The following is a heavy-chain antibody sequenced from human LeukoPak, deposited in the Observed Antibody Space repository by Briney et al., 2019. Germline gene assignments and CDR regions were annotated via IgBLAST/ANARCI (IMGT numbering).Heavy chain of an antibody. J-gene: IGHJ4*02. CDR3: ARKPLSGGYGGTIDY. CDR2: INWNAGDT. Sequence: GGSLRLSCAASGFTFRDYGLTWVRQVPGKGLEWVSTINWNAGDTRYADSVKGRFTISRDNAKNTLYLRMNSLRAEDTAIYYCARKPLSGGYGGTIDYWGQGTLVTVSS. V-gene: IGHV3-20*04. CDR1: GFTFRDYG. D-gene: IGHD5-12*01.